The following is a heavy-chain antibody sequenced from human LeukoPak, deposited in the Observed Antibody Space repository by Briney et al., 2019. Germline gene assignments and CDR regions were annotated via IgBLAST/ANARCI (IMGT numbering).Heavy chain of an antibody. J-gene: IGHJ4*02. CDR2: ISYDGSNK. D-gene: IGHD1-26*01. CDR3: ARDRVGATPPFDY. CDR1: GFTFSSYA. V-gene: IGHV3-30-3*01. Sequence: PGGSLRLSCAASGFTFSSYAMHWVRQAPGKGLEWVAVISYDGSNKYYADSVKGRFTISRDNAKNSLYLQMNSLRAEDTAVYYCARDRVGATPPFDYWGQGTLVTVSS.